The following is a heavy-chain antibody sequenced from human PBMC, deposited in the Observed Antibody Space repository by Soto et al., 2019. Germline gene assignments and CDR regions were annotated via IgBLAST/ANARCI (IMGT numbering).Heavy chain of an antibody. D-gene: IGHD1-26*01. CDR2: ISPDNGNT. CDR3: ARGSTVPGHYDYHMDV. Sequence: ASVKVSCKASGYTFTSFGISCVRQAPGHGPEWMGWISPDNGNTNFAQKFQGRATMTTDTSSSTAHLELRNLRSDDTAMYYCARGSTVPGHYDYHMDVWGKGTTVTVSS. V-gene: IGHV1-18*01. J-gene: IGHJ6*03. CDR1: GYTFTSFG.